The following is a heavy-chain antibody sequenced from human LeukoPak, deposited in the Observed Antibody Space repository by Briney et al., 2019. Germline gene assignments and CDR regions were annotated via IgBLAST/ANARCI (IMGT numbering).Heavy chain of an antibody. Sequence: PGGSLRLSCTVSGFTVSSNSMSRVRQAPGKGLEWVSFIYSGDTHYSDSVKGRFTISRDHSKNTLYLQMNSLRAEDTAVYYCARARGGGTTGWFDPWGQGTLVTVSS. CDR3: ARARGGGTTGWFDP. V-gene: IGHV3-53*01. CDR2: IYSGDT. J-gene: IGHJ5*02. CDR1: GFTVSSNS. D-gene: IGHD1-26*01.